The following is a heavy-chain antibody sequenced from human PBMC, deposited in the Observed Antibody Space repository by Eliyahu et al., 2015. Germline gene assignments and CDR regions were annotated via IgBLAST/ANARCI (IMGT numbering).Heavy chain of an antibody. V-gene: IGHV5-51*01. CDR3: ARLDYGDYVGYFDF. D-gene: IGHD4-17*01. CDR2: VPPDDSHR. Sequence: EVQLVQPGAEVKKPGESLKISCXVSGXSFTNYWIGWVRQLPGKGLEWVGGVPPDDSHRRYNPSFEGLVTFSVDKSIATAYLQWHSLKASDTAMYYCARLDYGDYVGYFDFWGQGTQVTVSS. J-gene: IGHJ4*02. CDR1: GXSFTNYW.